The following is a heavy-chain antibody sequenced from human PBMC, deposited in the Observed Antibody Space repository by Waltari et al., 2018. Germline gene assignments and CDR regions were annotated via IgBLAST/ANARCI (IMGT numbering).Heavy chain of an antibody. J-gene: IGHJ6*02. V-gene: IGHV3-74*01. Sequence: EVQLVESGGGLVQPGGSLRLSCAASGFTFSSYWTHWVRQAPGKGLGWVARINGDGSDTSYADSVKGRFTISKDNAKNTLYLQMNSLRAEDTAVYYCATRENYYYDSAYGMNVWGQGTTVSVSS. D-gene: IGHD3-22*01. CDR3: ATRENYYYDSAYGMNV. CDR2: INGDGSDT. CDR1: GFTFSSYW.